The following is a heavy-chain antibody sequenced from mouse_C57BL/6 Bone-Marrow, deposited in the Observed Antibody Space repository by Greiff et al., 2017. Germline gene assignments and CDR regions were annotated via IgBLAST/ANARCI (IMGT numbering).Heavy chain of an antibody. V-gene: IGHV2-2*01. CDR2: IWSGGST. J-gene: IGHJ4*01. CDR3: ARRDDGYPYYYAMDY. D-gene: IGHD2-3*01. Sequence: QVQLQQSGPGLVQPSQSLSITCTVSGFSLTSYGVHWVRQSPGKGLEWLGVIWSGGSTDYNAAFISRLSISKDNSKSQVFFKMNSLQADDTAIYYCARRDDGYPYYYAMDYWGQGTSVTVSS. CDR1: GFSLTSYG.